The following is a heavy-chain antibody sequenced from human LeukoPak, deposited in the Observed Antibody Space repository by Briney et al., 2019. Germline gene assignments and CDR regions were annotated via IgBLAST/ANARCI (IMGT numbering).Heavy chain of an antibody. V-gene: IGHV4-34*01. Sequence: PSETLSLTCAVYGGSFSGYYWSWIRQPPGKGLEWIGEINHSGSTNYNPSLKSRVTIPVDTSKNQFSLKLSSVTAADTAVYYCARGKGLRLGELSRNWFDPWGQGTLVTVSS. CDR1: GGSFSGYY. CDR3: ARGKGLRLGELSRNWFDP. CDR2: INHSGST. J-gene: IGHJ5*02. D-gene: IGHD3-16*02.